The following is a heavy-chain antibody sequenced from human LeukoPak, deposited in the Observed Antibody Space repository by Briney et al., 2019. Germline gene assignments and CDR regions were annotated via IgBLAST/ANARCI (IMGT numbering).Heavy chain of an antibody. CDR3: ARELRERYSGSYYDY. J-gene: IGHJ4*02. V-gene: IGHV3-13*01. CDR1: GFTFSSYD. CDR2: IGTAGDT. D-gene: IGHD1-26*01. Sequence: GGSLRLSCAASGFTFSSYDMHWVRQATGKGLEWVSAIGTAGDTYYPGSVKGRFTISRENAKNSLYLQMNSLRAKDTAVYYCARELRERYSGSYYDYWGQGTLVTVSS.